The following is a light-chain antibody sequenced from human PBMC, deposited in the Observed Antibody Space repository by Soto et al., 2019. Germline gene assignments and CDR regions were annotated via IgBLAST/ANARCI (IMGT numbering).Light chain of an antibody. CDR3: QQYGSSPRT. J-gene: IGKJ1*01. Sequence: EIVLTQSPATLSLSPGERATLSCGASQSVAGSYLAWYQQRPGLAPRLLIYDASRRATGIPVRFSGSGSGTDFILTISRLEPEDFAVYYCQQYGSSPRTFGQGTKVEFK. V-gene: IGKV3D-20*01. CDR2: DAS. CDR1: QSVAGSY.